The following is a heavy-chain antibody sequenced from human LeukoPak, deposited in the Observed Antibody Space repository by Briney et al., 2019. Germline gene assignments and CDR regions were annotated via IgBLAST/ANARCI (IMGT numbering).Heavy chain of an antibody. J-gene: IGHJ4*02. Sequence: GGALRLSCAASGFTFSSYEMNWVRQAPGKGLEWVSYISSSGSTIYYADPVKGRFTISRDNAKNSLYLQMNSLRAEDTAVYYCARERGDDIVATTDYFDYWGQGTLVTVSS. CDR2: ISSSGSTI. D-gene: IGHD5-12*01. V-gene: IGHV3-48*03. CDR3: ARERGDDIVATTDYFDY. CDR1: GFTFSSYE.